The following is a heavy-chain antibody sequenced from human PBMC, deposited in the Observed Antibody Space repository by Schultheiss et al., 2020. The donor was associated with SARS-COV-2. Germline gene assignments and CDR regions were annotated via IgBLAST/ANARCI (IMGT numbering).Heavy chain of an antibody. CDR2: IYHSGST. V-gene: IGHV4-30-2*01. Sequence: SETLSLTCAVSGGSISSGGYSWSWIRQPPGKGLEWIGYIYHSGSTNYNPSLKSRVTISVDTSKNQFSLKLSSVTAADTAVYYCARGVGSFTAYWGQGTLVTVSS. CDR3: ARGVGSFTAY. CDR1: GGSISSGGYS. J-gene: IGHJ4*02. D-gene: IGHD6-13*01.